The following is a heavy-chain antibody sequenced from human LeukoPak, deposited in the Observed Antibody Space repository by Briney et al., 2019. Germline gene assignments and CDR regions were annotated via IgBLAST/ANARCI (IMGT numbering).Heavy chain of an antibody. CDR1: GRSIISGNW. CDR3: ARAPWAYGNYVHAFDI. V-gene: IGHV4-4*02. CDR2: IYHSGRT. Sequence: SETLSLTCAVSGRSIISGNWWSWVRQPPGKGLGWIGEIYHSGRTNYNPSLKSRVTISVDTSKNHFSLKLTSVTAADTAVYYCARAPWAYGNYVHAFDIWGQGTMVTVSS. D-gene: IGHD4-11*01. J-gene: IGHJ3*02.